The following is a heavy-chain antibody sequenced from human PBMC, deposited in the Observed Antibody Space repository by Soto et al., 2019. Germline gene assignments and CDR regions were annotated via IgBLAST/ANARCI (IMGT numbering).Heavy chain of an antibody. CDR2: INPSGGST. V-gene: IGHV1-46*03. J-gene: IGHJ5*02. D-gene: IGHD3-3*01. CDR3: ARVAQHYDFWSGFFWFDP. Sequence: ASVKVSCKASGYTFTSYYMHWVRQAPGQGLEWMGIINPSGGSTSYAQKFQGRVTMTRDTSTSTVYMELSSLRSEDTAVYYCARVAQHYDFWSGFFWFDPWGQGTLVTVSS. CDR1: GYTFTSYY.